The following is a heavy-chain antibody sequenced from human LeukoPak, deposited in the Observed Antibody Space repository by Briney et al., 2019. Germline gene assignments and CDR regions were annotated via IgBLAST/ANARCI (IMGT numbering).Heavy chain of an antibody. V-gene: IGHV3-74*01. CDR3: TRDVTATPVY. CDR1: GFTFSSYW. J-gene: IGHJ4*02. CDR2: INSDGSST. D-gene: IGHD2-15*01. Sequence: PGGSLRLSCAASGFTFSSYWMHWVRHGPGKGLVWVSRINSDGSSTAYADSVKGRFTISRDNAKNTLYLQMNSLRVEDTAVYYCTRDVTATPVYWGQGTLVTVSS.